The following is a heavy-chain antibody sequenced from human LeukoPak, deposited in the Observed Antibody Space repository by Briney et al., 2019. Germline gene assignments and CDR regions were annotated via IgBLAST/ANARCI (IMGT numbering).Heavy chain of an antibody. D-gene: IGHD6-13*01. Sequence: XXWXRQAPGQGLEWMGWINPNSGGTNYAQKFQGRVTMTRDTSISTAYMELSRLRSDDTAVYYCARGMKGSSSWLDYWGQGTLVTVSS. J-gene: IGHJ4*02. CDR2: INPNSGGT. CDR3: ARGMKGSSSWLDY. V-gene: IGHV1-2*02.